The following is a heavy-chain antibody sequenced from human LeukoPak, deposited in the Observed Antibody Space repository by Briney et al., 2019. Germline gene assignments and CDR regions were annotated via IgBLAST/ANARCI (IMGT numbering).Heavy chain of an antibody. Sequence: ASVKVSCKASGYTFTDYYIHWVRQAPGQGLEWMALINPNSGGTYYAQNFHDRITLTRDTSISTAYMELSRLRSDDTAIYYCARANALYCSSTSGLFDYWGQGTLVTVSS. CDR1: GYTFTDYY. J-gene: IGHJ4*02. CDR3: ARANALYCSSTSGLFDY. D-gene: IGHD2-2*01. V-gene: IGHV1-2*02. CDR2: INPNSGGT.